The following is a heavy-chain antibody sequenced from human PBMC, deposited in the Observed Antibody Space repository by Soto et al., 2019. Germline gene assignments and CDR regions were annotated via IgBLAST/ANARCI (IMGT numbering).Heavy chain of an antibody. J-gene: IGHJ3*02. CDR3: AADSGITGTTTAFDI. Sequence: SVKVSCKASGFTFTSSAMQWVRQARGQRLERIGWIVVGSGNTNYAQKFQERVTITRDMSTSTAYMELSSLRSEDTAVYYCAADSGITGTTTAFDIWGQGTMVTVSS. CDR2: IVVGSGNT. D-gene: IGHD1-20*01. CDR1: GFTFTSSA. V-gene: IGHV1-58*02.